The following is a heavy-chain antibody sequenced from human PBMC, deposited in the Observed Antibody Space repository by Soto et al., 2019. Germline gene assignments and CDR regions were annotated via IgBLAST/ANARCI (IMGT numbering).Heavy chain of an antibody. CDR3: ARLSRASFALDV. Sequence: PGESLKISCKGSGYNFITDWISWVRQMPGKGLGWMGRIDPTDSYTKYSPSFEGHVTISADKSISTAYLQWSSLKASDSAVYYCARLSRASFALDVWGQGTTVTV. V-gene: IGHV5-10-1*01. D-gene: IGHD3-16*01. CDR2: IDPTDSYT. CDR1: GYNFITDW. J-gene: IGHJ6*02.